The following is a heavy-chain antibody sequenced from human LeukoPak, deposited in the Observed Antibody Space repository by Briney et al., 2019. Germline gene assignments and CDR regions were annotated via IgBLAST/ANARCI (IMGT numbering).Heavy chain of an antibody. CDR3: ARDYAVYGGNSNPYFDY. CDR2: ISSSGSTI. D-gene: IGHD4-23*01. J-gene: IGHJ4*02. CDR1: GCTFSSYE. V-gene: IGHV3-48*03. Sequence: GGSLRLSCAASGCTFSSYEMNWVRQAPGKGLEWVSYISSSGSTIYYADSVKGRFTISRDNAKNSLYLQMNSLRAEDTAVYYCARDYAVYGGNSNPYFDYWGQGTLVTVSS.